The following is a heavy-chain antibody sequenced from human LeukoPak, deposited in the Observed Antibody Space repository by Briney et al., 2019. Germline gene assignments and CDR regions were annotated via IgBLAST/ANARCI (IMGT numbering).Heavy chain of an antibody. CDR3: AKCGRYSYYYYYYMDV. J-gene: IGHJ6*03. CDR2: ISGSGGST. V-gene: IGHV3-23*01. CDR1: GFTFSSYA. D-gene: IGHD2-15*01. Sequence: PGGSLRLSCAASGFTFSSYAMSWVRQAPGKGLEWVSAISGSGGSTYYADSVKGRFTISRDNSKNTLYLQMNSLRAEDTAVYYCAKCGRYSYYYYYYMDVWGKGTTVTVSS.